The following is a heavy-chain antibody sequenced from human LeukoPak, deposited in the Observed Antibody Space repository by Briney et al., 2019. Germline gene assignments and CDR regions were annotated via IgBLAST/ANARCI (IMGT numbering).Heavy chain of an antibody. CDR2: ISYDGSNK. J-gene: IGHJ4*02. CDR3: ARGGGGITIFGVVNV. Sequence: GGSLRLSCAASGFTFSGYAIHWVRQAPGKGLEWVAVISYDGSNKFYADSVKGRFTISRDNSKNTLYLQMNSLRAEDTAVYYCARGGGGITIFGVVNVWGQGTLVTVSS. D-gene: IGHD3-3*01. CDR1: GFTFSGYA. V-gene: IGHV3-30-3*01.